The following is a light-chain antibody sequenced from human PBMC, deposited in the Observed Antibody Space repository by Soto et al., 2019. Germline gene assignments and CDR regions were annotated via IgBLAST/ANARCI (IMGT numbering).Light chain of an antibody. J-gene: IGLJ1*01. CDR1: SSDVGGYNS. Sequence: QSVLTQPASVSGSPGQSITISCTGTSSDVGGYNSVSWYRQHPGKDPKLMIYEVSNRPSGVSDRFSGSKSGNTASLTISGLQAEAEADYYCSSYTSRSTYVFGSGTKVTVL. CDR3: SSYTSRSTYV. V-gene: IGLV2-14*01. CDR2: EVS.